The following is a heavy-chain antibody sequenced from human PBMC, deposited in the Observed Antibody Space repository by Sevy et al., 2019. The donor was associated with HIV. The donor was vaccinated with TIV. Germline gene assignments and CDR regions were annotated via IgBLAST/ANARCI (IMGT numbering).Heavy chain of an antibody. CDR3: ARDGAATASDAFDIWGSTFDI. CDR1: GYTFTSHA. D-gene: IGHD3-16*01. V-gene: IGHV7-4-1*02. Sequence: ASVKVSCKASGYTFTSHAMIWVRQAPGHRLEWMGWIITDTGNPTYGQGFTGRFVFSLDTYVSTVYLQISSLKAADTAVYYCARDGAATASDAFDIWGSTFDIWGQGTMVTVSS. CDR2: IITDTGNP. J-gene: IGHJ3*02.